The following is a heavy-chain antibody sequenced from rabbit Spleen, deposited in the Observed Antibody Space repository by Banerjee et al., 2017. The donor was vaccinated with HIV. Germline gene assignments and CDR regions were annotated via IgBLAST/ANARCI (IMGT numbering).Heavy chain of an antibody. V-gene: IGHV1S45*01. CDR2: IYAGSSGST. CDR1: GFSFSGSYW. D-gene: IGHD1-1*01. Sequence: QEQLEESGGDLVKPEGSLTLTCTASGFSFSGSYWICWVRQAPGKGLEWIACIYAGSSGSTHYASWAKGRFTTSKTSSTTVSLKMTSLTAADTATYFCTRDIYNNIWNGRFNLWGQGTLVTVS. J-gene: IGHJ4*01. CDR3: TRDIYNNIWNGRFNL.